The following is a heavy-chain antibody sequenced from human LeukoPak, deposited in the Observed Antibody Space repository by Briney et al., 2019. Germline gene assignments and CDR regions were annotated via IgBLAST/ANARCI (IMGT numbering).Heavy chain of an antibody. CDR1: GFTFSDYW. D-gene: IGHD5-24*01. CDR2: IKPDGSEA. CDR3: ARVSNYIFDI. V-gene: IGHV3-7*01. J-gene: IGHJ3*02. Sequence: PGGSLRLSCGVSGFTFSDYWMTWVRQAPGKGLEWLASIKPDGSEAYYVDSVKGRFTISRDNAKNPLYLQMNSLRAEGTAVYFCARVSNYIFDIWGQGTMVIVSS.